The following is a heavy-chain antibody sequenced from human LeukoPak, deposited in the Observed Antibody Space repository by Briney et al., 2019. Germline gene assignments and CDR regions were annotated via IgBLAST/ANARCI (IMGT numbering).Heavy chain of an antibody. D-gene: IGHD3-10*01. CDR3: ARHDALYYYYGSGRVSYFDY. V-gene: IGHV4-39*01. J-gene: IGHJ4*02. CDR2: IYYSGCT. CDR1: GGSLNSNTYY. Sequence: SGTLSLTCTVSGGSLNSNTYYWGWLRDPPGKGVEGIGSIYYSGCTYYNPSLKSRVTISADTSKNQFSLKLSSVTAADTAVYYCARHDALYYYYGSGRVSYFDYWGQGTLVTVSS.